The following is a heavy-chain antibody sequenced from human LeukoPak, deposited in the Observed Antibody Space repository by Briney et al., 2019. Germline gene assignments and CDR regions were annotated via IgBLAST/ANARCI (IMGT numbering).Heavy chain of an antibody. J-gene: IGHJ4*02. CDR2: ISSSTGNT. V-gene: IGHV1-18*01. CDR1: GYTFNTYG. Sequence: ASVKVSCKASGYTFNTYGISWVRRAPGQGLEWMGWISSSTGNTKYAQNLQGRVTMTTDTSTSTAYLELRNLRSDDTAVYYCARLPLGYCSSTSCLDWGQGTLVTVSS. CDR3: ARLPLGYCSSTSCLD. D-gene: IGHD2-2*01.